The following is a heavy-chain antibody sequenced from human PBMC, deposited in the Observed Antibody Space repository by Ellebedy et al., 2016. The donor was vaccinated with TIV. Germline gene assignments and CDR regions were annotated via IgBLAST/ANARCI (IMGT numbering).Heavy chain of an antibody. CDR3: ARRASYGDYAVQVNPWFDP. J-gene: IGHJ5*02. CDR1: GFNFSSYW. D-gene: IGHD4-17*01. Sequence: PGGSLRLSCAASGFNFSSYWMTWVRQAPGKGLEWVAKIRQEGDEIYYVEFVKGRFTISRDNAKNSLVLKMNSLRVEDTAVYYCARRASYGDYAVQVNPWFDPWGQGTLVTVSS. CDR2: IRQEGDEI. V-gene: IGHV3-7*01.